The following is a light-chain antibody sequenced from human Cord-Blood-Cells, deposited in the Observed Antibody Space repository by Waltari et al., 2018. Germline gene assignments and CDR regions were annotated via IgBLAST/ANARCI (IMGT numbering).Light chain of an antibody. CDR1: RDISNY. Sequence: DIQMTQSPSSLSASVGDRGTITCQASRDISNYLNWYQQKPGKAPKLLIYDASNLETGVPSRFSGSGSGTDFTFTISSLQPEDIATYYCQQYDNLPPPFGQGTKVEIK. CDR3: QQYDNLPPP. V-gene: IGKV1-33*01. J-gene: IGKJ1*01. CDR2: DAS.